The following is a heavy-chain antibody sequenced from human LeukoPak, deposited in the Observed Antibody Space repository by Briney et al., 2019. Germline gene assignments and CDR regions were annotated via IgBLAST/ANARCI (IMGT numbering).Heavy chain of an antibody. CDR2: INPSGGST. V-gene: IGHV1-46*01. CDR1: GYTFTSYY. Sequence: APVMVSCKASGYTFTSYYMHWVRQAPGQGLEWMGIINPSGGSTSYAQKFQGRVTMTRDTSTSTVYMELSSLRSEDTAVYYCAAGGGSYYDFDYWGQGTLVTVSS. D-gene: IGHD1-26*01. CDR3: AAGGGSYYDFDY. J-gene: IGHJ4*02.